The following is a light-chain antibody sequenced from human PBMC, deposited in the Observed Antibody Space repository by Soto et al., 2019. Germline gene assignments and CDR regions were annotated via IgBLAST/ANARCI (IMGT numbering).Light chain of an antibody. Sequence: TLSLSPGERATLSCRASQSVSNNYLAWYQQKPGQAPRLLIYGASNRATGIPDRFSGSGSGTDFTLTISRLEPEDFAVYYWRQDGSSGTFGQGTKVDIK. CDR3: RQDGSSGT. CDR1: QSVSNNY. V-gene: IGKV3-20*01. J-gene: IGKJ1*01. CDR2: GAS.